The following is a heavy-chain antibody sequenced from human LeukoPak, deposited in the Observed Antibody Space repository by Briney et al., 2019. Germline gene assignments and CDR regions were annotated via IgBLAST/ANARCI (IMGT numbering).Heavy chain of an antibody. CDR3: YSMIVVTIRVINHY. Sequence: GGSLRLSCAASGFTVSSNYMSWVRQAPGKGLEWVSVIYSGGSTYYADSVKGRFTISRDNSKNTLYLQMNSLRAEDTAVYYCYSMIVVTIRVINHYWGQGTLVTVSS. V-gene: IGHV3-66*01. CDR2: IYSGGST. J-gene: IGHJ4*02. D-gene: IGHD3-22*01. CDR1: GFTVSSNY.